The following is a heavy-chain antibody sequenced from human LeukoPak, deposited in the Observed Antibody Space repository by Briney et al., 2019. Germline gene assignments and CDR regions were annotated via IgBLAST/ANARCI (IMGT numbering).Heavy chain of an antibody. CDR2: ISGSGGST. CDR3: VKYGDYKFDP. V-gene: IGHV3-23*01. CDR1: GFTFSSYG. Sequence: PGGSLRLSCAASGFTFSSYGMSWVRQAPGKGLEWVSAISGSGGSTSYADSVKGRFTISRDNAKNTLYLQMNSLRAEDTAVYYCVKYGDYKFDPWGQGTLVTVSS. D-gene: IGHD4-17*01. J-gene: IGHJ5*02.